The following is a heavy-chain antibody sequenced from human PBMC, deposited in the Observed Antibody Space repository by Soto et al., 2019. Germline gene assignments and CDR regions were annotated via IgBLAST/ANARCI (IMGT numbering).Heavy chain of an antibody. D-gene: IGHD3-10*01. CDR1: GFTFSSYS. J-gene: IGHJ6*03. CDR2: ISSSSSYI. Sequence: GGSLRLSCAASGFTFSSYSMNWVRQAPGKGLEWVSSISSSSSYIYYADSVKGRFTISRDNAKNSLYLQMNSLRAEDTAVYYCARGAGVYYYYYYMDVWGKGTTVTVSS. CDR3: ARGAGVYYYYYYMDV. V-gene: IGHV3-21*01.